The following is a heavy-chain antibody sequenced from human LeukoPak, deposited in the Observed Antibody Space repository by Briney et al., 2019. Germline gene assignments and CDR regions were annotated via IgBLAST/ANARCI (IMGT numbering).Heavy chain of an antibody. V-gene: IGHV4-30-2*01. D-gene: IGHD2-8*01. CDR1: GGSISSGGYS. CDR3: ARDNERGALGY. Sequence: SETLSLTCAVSGGSISSGGYSWSWIRQPPGKGLEWIGYIYHSGSTYYNPSLKSRVTISVDRSKSRFSLKLSSVTAADTAVYYCARDNERGALGYWGQGTLVTVSS. CDR2: IYHSGST. J-gene: IGHJ4*02.